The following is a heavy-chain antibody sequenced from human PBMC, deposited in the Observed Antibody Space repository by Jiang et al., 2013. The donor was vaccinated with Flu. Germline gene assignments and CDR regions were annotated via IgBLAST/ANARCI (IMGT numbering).Heavy chain of an antibody. CDR3: ARFNVTSGLDY. V-gene: IGHV1-3*04. J-gene: IGHJ4*02. D-gene: IGHD3/OR15-3a*01. CDR1: GFTFKNYA. Sequence: SGAEVKKPGASLKVSCKTSGFTFKNYAIHWVRQAPGQRLEWMGWINTANGNTEYSPKFQARVTLTRDTSASTAYMELSSLTSEDTALYYCARFNVTSGLDYWGQGTLVIVSS. CDR2: INTANGNT.